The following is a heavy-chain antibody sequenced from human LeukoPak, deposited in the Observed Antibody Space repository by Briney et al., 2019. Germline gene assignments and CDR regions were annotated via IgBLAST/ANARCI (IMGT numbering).Heavy chain of an antibody. CDR3: AGGYNYGPDVFDI. V-gene: IGHV4-61*02. CDR2: IYFSGST. Sequence: SETLSLTCTVSGGSISSGSYYWGWIRQPAGKGLEWIVRIYFSGSTNYNPSLKSRVTISVQTSKNQFSLKLRSVTAADTAVYYCAGGYNYGPDVFDIWGQGTMVTVSS. D-gene: IGHD5-18*01. J-gene: IGHJ3*02. CDR1: GGSISSGSYY.